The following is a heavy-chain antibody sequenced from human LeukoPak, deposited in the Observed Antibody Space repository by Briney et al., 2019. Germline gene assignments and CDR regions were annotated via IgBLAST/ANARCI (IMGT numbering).Heavy chain of an antibody. CDR3: AKDRNFEGGTTAGYFHL. Sequence: GGSLRLSCAASGFIFSSYGMHWVRQAPGKGLEWATVISYDGTDKDYADSVKGRFTISRDNSNNTLYLQMNSLRAEDTAVYYCAKDRNFEGGTTAGYFHLWGQGTLVTVSS. V-gene: IGHV3-30*18. CDR1: GFIFSSYG. D-gene: IGHD1-7*01. J-gene: IGHJ1*01. CDR2: ISYDGTDK.